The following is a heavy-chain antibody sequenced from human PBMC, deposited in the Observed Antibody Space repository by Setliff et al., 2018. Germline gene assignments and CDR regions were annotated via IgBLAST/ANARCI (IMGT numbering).Heavy chain of an antibody. V-gene: IGHV3-74*01. D-gene: IGHD2-2*01. J-gene: IGHJ6*03. Sequence: PGGSLRLSCAASGFTFSNSWMHWVRQAPGEGLVCVSRMNSDGNSIFYADSVKGRFTISKDTSKSQVVLTLTNVDPVDTATYYCARIPEDSVILPAVSPYHYYYMDVWGKGTTVTVSS. CDR1: GFTFSNSW. CDR2: MNSDGNSI. CDR3: ARIPEDSVILPAVSPYHYYYMDV.